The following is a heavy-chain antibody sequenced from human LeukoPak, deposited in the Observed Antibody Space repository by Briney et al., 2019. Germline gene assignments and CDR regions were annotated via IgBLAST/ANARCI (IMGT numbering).Heavy chain of an antibody. CDR1: GYTFTGYY. CDR2: INPNSGGT. CDR3: ARRYCSGSPAAGP. D-gene: IGHD6-19*01. Sequence: ASVKVSCKASGYTFTGYYMHWVRQAPGQGLEWMGRINPNSGGTNYAQKFQGRVTMTRDTSISTAYMELSRLRSDDTAVYLFARRYCSGSPAAGPWGQGTLVTVSS. V-gene: IGHV1-2*06. J-gene: IGHJ5*02.